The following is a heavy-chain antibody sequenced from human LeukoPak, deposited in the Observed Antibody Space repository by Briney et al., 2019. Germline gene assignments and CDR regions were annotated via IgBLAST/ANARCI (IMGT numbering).Heavy chain of an antibody. V-gene: IGHV3-30*18. CDR2: ISYDGSNE. CDR1: GFTFSSYG. CDR3: GKKGGPGGYGGDVLNWFDP. J-gene: IGHJ5*02. D-gene: IGHD2-21*02. Sequence: GRSLRLSCAASGFTFSSYGMHWVRQAPGKGLEWVAVISYDGSNEYYADSVKGQFTISRDDSKNTLYLKMNSLRAEDTAVYYCGKKGGPGGYGGDVLNWFDPWGQGTLVTVSS.